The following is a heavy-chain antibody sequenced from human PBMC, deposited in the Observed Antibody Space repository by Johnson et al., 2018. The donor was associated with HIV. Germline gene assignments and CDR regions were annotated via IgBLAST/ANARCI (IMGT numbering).Heavy chain of an antibody. J-gene: IGHJ3*02. CDR1: GFTFSSYG. V-gene: IGHV3-33*08. D-gene: IGHD3-3*01. CDR2: IRYDGSNK. Sequence: QVQLVESGGGAVQPGRSLRLSCAASGFTFSSYGMHWVRQAPGKGLEWVAFIRYDGSNKYYADSVKGRFPISRDNSKNTLFLQMNSLRAEDTALYYCARDSGYYNFGNDAFDIWGQGTMVTVSS. CDR3: ARDSGYYNFGNDAFDI.